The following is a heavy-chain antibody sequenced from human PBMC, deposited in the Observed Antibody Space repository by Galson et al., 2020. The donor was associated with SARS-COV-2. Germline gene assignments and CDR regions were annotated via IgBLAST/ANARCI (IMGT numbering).Heavy chain of an antibody. CDR3: ATYGEGFYFDH. Sequence: SETLSLTCTVSGASISSSSYYWGWIRQPPGKGLEWIGSFYYRGSTYYKPSLKSRVTISIDTSKNQFSLKLRSVTAADTAVYYCATYGEGFYFDHWGQGALVTVSS. J-gene: IGHJ4*02. V-gene: IGHV4-39*07. CDR1: GASISSSSYY. D-gene: IGHD4-17*01. CDR2: FYYRGST.